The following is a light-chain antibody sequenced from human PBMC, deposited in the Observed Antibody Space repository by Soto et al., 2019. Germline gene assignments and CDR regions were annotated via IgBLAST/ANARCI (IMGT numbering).Light chain of an antibody. CDR3: QQYGSSPPRT. CDR2: GAS. CDR1: QSVSSSY. Sequence: EIVLTQSPGTLSLSPGERATRSCRASQSVSSSYLAWYQQKPCQAHRLIIYGASSRATGIPDRFSGSGSGTDFTLTISRLEPEDFAVYYCQQYGSSPPRTCGQGTKVDIK. V-gene: IGKV3-20*01. J-gene: IGKJ1*01.